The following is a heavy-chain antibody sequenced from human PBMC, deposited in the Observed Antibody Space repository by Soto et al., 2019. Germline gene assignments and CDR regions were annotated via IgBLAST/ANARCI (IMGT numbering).Heavy chain of an antibody. D-gene: IGHD3-3*01. J-gene: IGHJ6*03. CDR2: IYHSGST. CDR3: ARVAIFGVAPYYYYYMDV. Sequence: SETLSLTCAVSSGSISSGNWWSWVRQPPGKGLEWIGEIYHSGSTNYNPSLKSRVTISVDKSKNQFSLKLSSVTAADTAVYYCARVAIFGVAPYYYYYMDVWGKGTTVTVSS. CDR1: SGSISSGNW. V-gene: IGHV4-4*02.